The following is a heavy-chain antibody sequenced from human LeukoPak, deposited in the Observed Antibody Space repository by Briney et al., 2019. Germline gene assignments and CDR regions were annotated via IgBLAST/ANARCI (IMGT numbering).Heavy chain of an antibody. CDR1: GGSINNSPYY. V-gene: IGHV4-39*07. D-gene: IGHD3-22*01. J-gene: IGHJ3*02. CDR3: ARWQIVVVPGPVDAFDI. CDR2: IYYSGTT. Sequence: PSETLSLTCTVSGGSINNSPYYWGWIRQPPGEGLEWIGTIYYSGTTYYNPSLNGRVTISVDTSKNHFSLKLNSVTAADTAVYYCARWQIVVVPGPVDAFDIWGQGTMVTVSS.